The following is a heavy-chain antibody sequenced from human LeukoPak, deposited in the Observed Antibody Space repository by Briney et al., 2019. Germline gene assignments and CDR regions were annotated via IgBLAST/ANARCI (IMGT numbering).Heavy chain of an antibody. CDR1: GGSINSGNYC. CDR3: ARQVGRGTQIYYMDV. V-gene: IGHV4-30-4*07. CDR2: IYGSGST. J-gene: IGHJ6*03. D-gene: IGHD3-16*01. Sequence: SETLSLTCAVSGGSINSGNYCWSWIRQPPGKGLEWIGYIYGSGSTYYNPSLKSRITISVDTSKNQFSLKLSSVIDADTAVYYCARQVGRGTQIYYMDVWGKGTTVTVSS.